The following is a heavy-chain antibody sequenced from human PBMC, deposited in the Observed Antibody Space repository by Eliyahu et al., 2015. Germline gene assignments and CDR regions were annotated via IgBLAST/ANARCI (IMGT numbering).Heavy chain of an antibody. V-gene: IGHV3-30*02. CDR2: IRYDGSNK. D-gene: IGHD2-2*01. CDR1: GFTXXXSRXG. Sequence: QVQLVESGGGVVQPGGSLRLSCAASGFTXXXSRXGMHWVRQAPGKGLEWVAFIRYDGSNKYYADSVKGRFTISRDNSKNTLYLQMNSLRAEDTAVYYCAKDRNIVVVPAAPEYFQHWGQGTLVTVSS. CDR3: AKDRNIVVVPAAPEYFQH. J-gene: IGHJ1*01.